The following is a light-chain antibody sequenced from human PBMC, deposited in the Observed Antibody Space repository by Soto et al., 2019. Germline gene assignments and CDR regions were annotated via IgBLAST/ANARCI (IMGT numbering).Light chain of an antibody. CDR3: LQHNRYPWT. CDR2: GAT. J-gene: IGKJ1*01. CDR1: QDITNY. Sequence: SHMTYSPSAVSPPVGDRVTITCRTSQDITNYLVWFQQKPGKVPERLIYGATSLQSGVPSRFSGSGSGTEFTLTISSLQPEDFATYYCLQHNRYPWTFGQGTKVDIK. V-gene: IGKV1-17*03.